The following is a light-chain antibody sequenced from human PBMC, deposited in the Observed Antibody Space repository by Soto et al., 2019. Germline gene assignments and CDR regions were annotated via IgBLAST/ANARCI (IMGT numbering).Light chain of an antibody. Sequence: QSVLTQPPSVSGAPGQRVTISCTGSSSNIGAGYDVHWYQQLPGTAPKVLIYGDSNRPSGVPDRFSGSKSATSASLAITGLQAEDEADYYCQSYDSNLTGVVFGGGTKLTVL. CDR3: QSYDSNLTGVV. V-gene: IGLV1-40*01. J-gene: IGLJ2*01. CDR2: GDS. CDR1: SSNIGAGYD.